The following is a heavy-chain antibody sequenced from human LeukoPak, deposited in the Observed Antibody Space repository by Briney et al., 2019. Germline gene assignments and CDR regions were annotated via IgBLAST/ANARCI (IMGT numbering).Heavy chain of an antibody. CDR3: AKDRRGSYGSNYFDY. V-gene: IGHV3-30*18. Sequence: GGSLRLSCAASGYTFSSYGMHWVRQAPGKGLEWVAVISYDGSNKYYADSVKGRFTISRDNSKNTLYLQTNSLRAEDTAVYYCAKDRRGSYGSNYFDYWGQGTLVTVSS. CDR1: GYTFSSYG. CDR2: ISYDGSNK. J-gene: IGHJ4*02. D-gene: IGHD1-26*01.